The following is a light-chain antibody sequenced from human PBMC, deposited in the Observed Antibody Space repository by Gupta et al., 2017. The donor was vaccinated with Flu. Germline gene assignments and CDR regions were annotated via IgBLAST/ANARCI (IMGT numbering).Light chain of an antibody. V-gene: IGKV2-28*01. J-gene: IGKJ1*01. CDR3: AHVLQTPWT. CDR2: LGS. Sequence: DIVRTQSPRSLPVTPGEPASISCRSSQRLVHSNGANYLDWYLQKPGQSPRLLIYLGSNRASGVPDRFSGSVSGTDFTLKISRVEAEDVGVYYCAHVLQTPWTFGQGTKVEIK. CDR1: QRLVHSNGANY.